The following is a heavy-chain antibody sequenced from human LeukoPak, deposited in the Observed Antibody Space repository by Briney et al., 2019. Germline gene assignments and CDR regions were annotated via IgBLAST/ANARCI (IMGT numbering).Heavy chain of an antibody. CDR2: INHSGST. Sequence: ASETLSLTCAVYGGSFSGYYWSWIRQPPGKGLEWIGEINHSGSTNYNPSLKSRVTISVDTSKNQFSLKLSSVTAADTAVYYCARYYDFWSGYYNWFDPWGQGTLVTVSS. CDR1: GGSFSGYY. CDR3: ARYYDFWSGYYNWFDP. D-gene: IGHD3-3*01. J-gene: IGHJ5*02. V-gene: IGHV4-34*01.